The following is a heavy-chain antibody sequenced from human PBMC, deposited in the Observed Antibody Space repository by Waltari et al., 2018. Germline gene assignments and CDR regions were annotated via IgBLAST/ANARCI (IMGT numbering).Heavy chain of an antibody. D-gene: IGHD3-10*01. Sequence: EVQMLESGGGLVEPGGSLRLSCTTSGFTFTQYTMSWVRQTPTRGLEWVSYISSRGSATHYADSVRGRFTISRDSAKGSVYLQMNNLRADDAVMYYCARGRYGAGSYSDYDYWGQGTLVTVSS. CDR1: GFTFTQYT. CDR3: ARGRYGAGSYSDYDY. J-gene: IGHJ4*02. V-gene: IGHV3-48*01. CDR2: ISSRGSAT.